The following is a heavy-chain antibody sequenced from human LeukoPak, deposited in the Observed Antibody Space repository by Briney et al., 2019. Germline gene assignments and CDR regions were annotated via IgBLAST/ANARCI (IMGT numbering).Heavy chain of an antibody. CDR2: ISSSGSTI. CDR1: GFTFSSYD. Sequence: PGGSLRLSCAAAGFTFSSYDMNWVRQAPGKGLEWVSYISSSGSTIYYADSVKGRFTISRDNAKNSLYLQMNSLRAEDTAVYYCARGASGWLYYFDYWGQGTLATVSS. D-gene: IGHD6-19*01. J-gene: IGHJ4*02. CDR3: ARGASGWLYYFDY. V-gene: IGHV3-48*03.